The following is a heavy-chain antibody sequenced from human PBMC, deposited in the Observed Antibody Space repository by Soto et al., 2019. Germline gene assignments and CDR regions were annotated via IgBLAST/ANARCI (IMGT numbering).Heavy chain of an antibody. CDR2: IHPKRCGT. Sequence: SVKVSCKASRYPFTGYYMHWVRQAPGLGLYWMGWIHPKRCGTNYSQKFQGWVTMTMDSSISSAYMELSRLRSDDTAVYFCVRGQREAAAGTPLFHWWGQGTLVTVS. CDR3: VRGQREAAAGTPLFHW. D-gene: IGHD6-13*01. V-gene: IGHV1-2*04. CDR1: RYPFTGYY. J-gene: IGHJ4*02.